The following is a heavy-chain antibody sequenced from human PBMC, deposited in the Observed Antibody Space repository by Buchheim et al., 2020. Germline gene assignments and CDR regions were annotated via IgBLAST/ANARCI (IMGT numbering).Heavy chain of an antibody. CDR1: GFTFSAYE. J-gene: IGHJ4*02. CDR3: ARAIIAASFDY. Sequence: EVHLVESGGGLVQPGGSLRLSCAASGFTFSAYEMNWVRQAPGKGLEWVSYFVSIGSTIYYADSVKGRFTISRDNAKNSLYLQMNSLRAEDTAVYYCARAIIAASFDYWGQGTL. CDR2: FVSIGSTI. D-gene: IGHD6-25*01. V-gene: IGHV3-48*03.